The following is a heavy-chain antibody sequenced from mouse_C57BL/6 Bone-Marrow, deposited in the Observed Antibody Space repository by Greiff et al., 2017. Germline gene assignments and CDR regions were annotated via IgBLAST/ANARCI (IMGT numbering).Heavy chain of an antibody. J-gene: IGHJ3*01. Sequence: EVQVVESGAELVRPGASVKLSCTASGFNFKDDYMHWVKQRPEQGLEWIGWIDPENGDTEYASKFQGKATITVDKSSNTAYLQLSSLTSEDTAVYYCARIAYWGQGTLVTVSA. V-gene: IGHV14-4*01. CDR3: ARIAY. CDR1: GFNFKDDY. CDR2: IDPENGDT.